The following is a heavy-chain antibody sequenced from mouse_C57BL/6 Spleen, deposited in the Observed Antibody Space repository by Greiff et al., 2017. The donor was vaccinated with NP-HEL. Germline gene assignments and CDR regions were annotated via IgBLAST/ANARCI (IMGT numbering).Heavy chain of an antibody. V-gene: IGHV1-64*01. D-gene: IGHD2-4*01. CDR3: AIYYDYEVAY. Sequence: VQLQQPGAELVKPGASVKLSCKASGYTFTSYWMHWVKQRPGQGLEWIGMIHPNSGSTNYNEKFKSKATLTVDKSSSTAYMQLSCLTSEDSAVYYCAIYYDYEVAYWGQGTLVTVSA. J-gene: IGHJ3*01. CDR1: GYTFTSYW. CDR2: IHPNSGST.